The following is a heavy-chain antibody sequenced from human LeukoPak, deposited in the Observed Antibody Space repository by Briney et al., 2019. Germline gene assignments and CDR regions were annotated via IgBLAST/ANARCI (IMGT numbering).Heavy chain of an antibody. CDR1: GDSVSSNRAA. J-gene: IGHJ6*03. D-gene: IGHD5-12*01. Sequence: SQTLSLTCAISGDSVSSNRAAWNWIRQSPSRGLEWLGRTYYRSKWYNDYAVSLKSRITINPDTSKNQFSLQLNSVTPEDTAVYYCARESSDPTSRYHYYYYMDVWGKGTTVTVSS. CDR3: ARESSDPTSRYHYYYYMDV. V-gene: IGHV6-1*01. CDR2: TYYRSKWYN.